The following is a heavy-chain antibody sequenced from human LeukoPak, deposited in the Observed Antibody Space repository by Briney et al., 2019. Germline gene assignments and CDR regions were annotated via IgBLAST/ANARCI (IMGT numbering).Heavy chain of an antibody. V-gene: IGHV4-39*07. D-gene: IGHD4-17*01. CDR2: INHSGST. J-gene: IGHJ4*02. Sequence: SETLSLTCTVSGGSISSSSYYWSWIRQPPGKGLEWIGEINHSGSTNYNPSLKSRVTISVDTSKNQFSLKLSSVTAADTAVYYCARGPRYGDDYWGRGTLVTVSS. CDR1: GGSISSSSYY. CDR3: ARGPRYGDDY.